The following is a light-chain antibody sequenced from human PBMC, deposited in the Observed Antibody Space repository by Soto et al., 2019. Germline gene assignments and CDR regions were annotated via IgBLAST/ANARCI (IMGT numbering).Light chain of an antibody. Sequence: SVLTQPRSVSGSPGQSVAISCTGTSSDVGGYNYVSWYQQHPGKAPKLMIFDVSERPSGVTDRFSGSKSGNTASLIISGLQAEDEADYYCCSYAGNFIFVFGTGTKVTVL. J-gene: IGLJ1*01. CDR3: CSYAGNFIFV. CDR1: SSDVGGYNY. V-gene: IGLV2-11*01. CDR2: DVS.